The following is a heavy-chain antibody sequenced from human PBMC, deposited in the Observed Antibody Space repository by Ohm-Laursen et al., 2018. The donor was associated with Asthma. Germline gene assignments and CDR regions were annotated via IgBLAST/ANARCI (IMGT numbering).Heavy chain of an antibody. D-gene: IGHD2-21*02. CDR1: GFNFNSSA. V-gene: IGHV3-30-3*01. J-gene: IGHJ3*02. CDR3: ARRDFSGGDPNAAFDI. CDR2: ITSDGSWT. Sequence: SLRLSCSASGFNFNSSAMHWVRQAPGKGLEWVTIITSDGSWTSYADSVKGRFTISRDNSKSTLYMQMNSLRAEDTAVYYCARRDFSGGDPNAAFDIWGQGTMVTVSS.